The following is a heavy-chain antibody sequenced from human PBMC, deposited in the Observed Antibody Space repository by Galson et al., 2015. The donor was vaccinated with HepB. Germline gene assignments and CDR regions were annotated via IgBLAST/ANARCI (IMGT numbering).Heavy chain of an antibody. J-gene: IGHJ4*02. CDR3: ATGRYSSSWYKTDY. CDR2: FDPEDGET. CDR1: GSTLTELS. Sequence: SVTVSCKVSGSTLTELSMHWVRQAPGKGLEWMGGFDPEDGETIYAQKFQGRVTMTEDTSTDTAYMELSSLRSEDTAVYYCATGRYSSSWYKTDYWGQGTLVTVSS. D-gene: IGHD6-13*01. V-gene: IGHV1-24*01.